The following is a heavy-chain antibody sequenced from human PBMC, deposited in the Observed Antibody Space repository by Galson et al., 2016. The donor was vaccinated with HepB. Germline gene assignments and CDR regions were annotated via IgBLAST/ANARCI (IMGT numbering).Heavy chain of an antibody. CDR1: GYIFTTYG. CDR3: ARGGAMTYHGLDV. V-gene: IGHV1-18*01. CDR2: ISPYNGNT. Sequence: SVKVSCKASGYIFTTYGISWVRQAPGQGLEWMGWISPYNGNTNYAQKLQGRATMTTDTSTSTAYMELRSLRSDDTAVYCCARGGAMTYHGLDVWGQGTTVTVS. J-gene: IGHJ6*02. D-gene: IGHD3-16*01.